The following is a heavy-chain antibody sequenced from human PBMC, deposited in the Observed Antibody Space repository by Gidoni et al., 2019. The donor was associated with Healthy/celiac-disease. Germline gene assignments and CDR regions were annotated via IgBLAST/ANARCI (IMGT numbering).Heavy chain of an antibody. D-gene: IGHD3-3*01. CDR2: IKSKTDGGTT. CDR3: TTDRVYEVRFLEWLLYENYYYYGMDV. CDR1: GFTFSNAW. J-gene: IGHJ6*02. Sequence: EVQLVESGGGLVKPGGSLRLSCAASGFTFSNAWMSWVRQAPGKGLEWVGRIKSKTDGGTTDYAAPVKGRFTISRDDSKNTLYLQMNSLKTEDTAVYYCTTDRVYEVRFLEWLLYENYYYYGMDVWGQGTTVTVSS. V-gene: IGHV3-15*01.